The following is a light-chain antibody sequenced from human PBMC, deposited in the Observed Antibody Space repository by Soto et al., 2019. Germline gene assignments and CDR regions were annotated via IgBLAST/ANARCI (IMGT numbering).Light chain of an antibody. J-gene: IGKJ5*01. CDR3: QQYYSFPT. V-gene: IGKV1-8*01. CDR2: AAS. CDR1: QGISSY. Sequence: IQMTQSPSTLSASVGDRVTITCRASQGISSYLAWYQQKPGKAPKLLIYAASTLQSGVPSRFSGSGSGTDFTLTISCLQSEDFATYYCQQYYSFPTFGQGTRLEIK.